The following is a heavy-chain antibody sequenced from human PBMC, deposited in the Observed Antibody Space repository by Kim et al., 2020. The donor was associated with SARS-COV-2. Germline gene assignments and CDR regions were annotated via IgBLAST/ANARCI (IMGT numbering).Heavy chain of an antibody. CDR3: AKSSSSLQGVGWFDP. J-gene: IGHJ5*02. V-gene: IGHV3-9*01. D-gene: IGHD6-6*01. Sequence: GGSLRLSCAASGFTFDDYAMHWVRQAPGKGLEWVSGISWNSGSIGYADSVKGRFAISRDNAKNSLYLQMNSLRAEDTALYYCAKSSSSLQGVGWFDPWG. CDR2: ISWNSGSI. CDR1: GFTFDDYA.